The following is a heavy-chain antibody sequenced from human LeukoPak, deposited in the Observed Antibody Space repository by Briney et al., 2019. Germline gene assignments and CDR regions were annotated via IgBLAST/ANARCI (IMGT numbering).Heavy chain of an antibody. CDR2: INHSGST. CDR3: AMVRGVISYYYYMDV. Sequence: PSETLSLTCAVYGGSFSGYYWSWIRQPPGKGLEWIGEINHSGSTNYNPSLKSRVTISVDTSKNQFSLKLSSVTAADTAVYYCAMVRGVISYYYYMDVWAKGPRSPSP. D-gene: IGHD3-10*01. V-gene: IGHV4-34*01. J-gene: IGHJ6*03. CDR1: GGSFSGYY.